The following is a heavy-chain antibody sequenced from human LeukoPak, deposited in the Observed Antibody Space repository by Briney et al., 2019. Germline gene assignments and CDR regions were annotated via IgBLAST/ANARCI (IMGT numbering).Heavy chain of an antibody. J-gene: IGHJ6*03. D-gene: IGHD5-18*01. V-gene: IGHV4-39*07. CDR2: ISYSGTT. CDR3: ARTTEGGYTYGYFYYYYMDV. CDR1: GGSISSNSYY. Sequence: SETLSLTCTVSGGSISSNSYYWGWIRQPPGKGLEWIGSISYSGTTYYSPSLKSRVTISVDTSKNQFSLKLRSVTAADTAVYYCARTTEGGYTYGYFYYYYMDVWGKGTTVTISS.